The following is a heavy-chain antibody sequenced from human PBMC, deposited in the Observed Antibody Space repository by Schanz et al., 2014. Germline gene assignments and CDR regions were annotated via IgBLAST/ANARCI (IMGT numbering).Heavy chain of an antibody. CDR3: TTFNNRDALYI. Sequence: VQLVESGGGLVEPGGSLRLSCSGSGFTFSDVYMSWVRQAPGKGLEWVGRIENNANGATTDYAAPVKGRFTVSRDDSRNTLYLQMNTLRTDDTALYYCTTFNNRDALYIWGQGTMVSVSS. CDR1: GFTFSDVY. J-gene: IGHJ3*02. CDR2: IENNANGATT. D-gene: IGHD1-20*01. V-gene: IGHV3-15*04.